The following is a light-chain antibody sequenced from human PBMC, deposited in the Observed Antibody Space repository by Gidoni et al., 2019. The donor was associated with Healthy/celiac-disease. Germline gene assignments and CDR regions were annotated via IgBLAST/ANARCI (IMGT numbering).Light chain of an antibody. CDR2: GAS. Sequence: EIVLAQSPGTLSFSPGERDTLSCRASQCGSSSYLAWYQQKPGQAPRLLIYGASSRATGIPDRFSGSGAGTDFTLTISRLEPEDFAVYYCQQYGSSPRTFGGGTKVEIK. CDR1: QCGSSSY. CDR3: QQYGSSPRT. V-gene: IGKV3-20*01. J-gene: IGKJ4*01.